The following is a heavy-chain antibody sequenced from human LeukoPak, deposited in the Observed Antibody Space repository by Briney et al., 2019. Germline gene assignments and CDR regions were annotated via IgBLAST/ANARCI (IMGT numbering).Heavy chain of an antibody. J-gene: IGHJ3*02. V-gene: IGHV4-39*01. CDR3: ARSYYYDSSGYYLMFVGAFDI. CDR2: IYYSGST. Sequence: PSETLSLTCTVSGGSISSSSYYWGWIRQPAGKGLEWIGSIYYSGSTYYNPSLKSRVTISVDTSKNQFSLKLSSVTAADTAVYYCARSYYYDSSGYYLMFVGAFDIWGQGTMVTVSS. CDR1: GGSISSSSYY. D-gene: IGHD3-22*01.